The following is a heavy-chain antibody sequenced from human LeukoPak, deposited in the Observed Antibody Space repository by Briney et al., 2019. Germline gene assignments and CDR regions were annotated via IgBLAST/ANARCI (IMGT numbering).Heavy chain of an antibody. Sequence: GSLRLPFAASGFTFSSYSMNWVRQAPGKGLEWVSSISSSSSYIYYADSVKGRFTISRDNAKNSLYLQMNSLRAEDTAVYYCARLSTVDAFDIWGQGTMVTVSS. J-gene: IGHJ3*02. V-gene: IGHV3-21*01. D-gene: IGHD4-17*01. CDR1: GFTFSSYS. CDR3: ARLSTVDAFDI. CDR2: ISSSSSYI.